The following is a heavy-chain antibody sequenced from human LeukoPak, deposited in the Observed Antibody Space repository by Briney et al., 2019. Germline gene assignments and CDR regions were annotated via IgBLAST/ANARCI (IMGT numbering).Heavy chain of an antibody. V-gene: IGHV1-8*01. CDR3: ARTHLWFGTKATYCFDP. J-gene: IGHJ5*02. Sequence: ASVKVSCKASGYTFTSYDINWVRQATGQGLEWMGWMNPNSGNTGYAQKFQGRVTMTRNTSISTAYMELSSLRSEDTAVYYCARTHLWFGTKATYCFDPWGQGTLVSVSS. D-gene: IGHD3-10*01. CDR2: MNPNSGNT. CDR1: GYTFTSYD.